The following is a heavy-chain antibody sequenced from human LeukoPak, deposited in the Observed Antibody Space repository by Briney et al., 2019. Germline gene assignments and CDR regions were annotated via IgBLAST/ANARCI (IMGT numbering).Heavy chain of an antibody. CDR1: GGSFSGYY. CDR3: ASLSTGRWHY. CDR2: INHSGST. V-gene: IGHV4-34*01. J-gene: IGHJ4*02. D-gene: IGHD4-23*01. Sequence: PSETLSLTCAVYGGSFSGYYWSWIRQPPGKGLEWIGEINHSGSTNYNPSLKSRVTISVDTSKNQFSLKLSSVTAADMAVYYCASLSTGRWHYWGQGTLVTVSS.